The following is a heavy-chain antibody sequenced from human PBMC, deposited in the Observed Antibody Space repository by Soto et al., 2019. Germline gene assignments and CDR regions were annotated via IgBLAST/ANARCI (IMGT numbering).Heavy chain of an antibody. D-gene: IGHD6-19*01. J-gene: IGHJ4*02. CDR2: ISGSGGST. CDR1: GFTFSNYA. V-gene: IGHV3-23*01. CDR3: AKIFQGYRSGWYVDY. Sequence: PGGSLRLSCAASGFTFSNYAMSWVRQAPGKGLEWVSTISGSGGSTYYADSVKGRFTISRDNSKNTLYLQMNSLRAEDTAVYYCAKIFQGYRSGWYVDYWGQGTLVTVSS.